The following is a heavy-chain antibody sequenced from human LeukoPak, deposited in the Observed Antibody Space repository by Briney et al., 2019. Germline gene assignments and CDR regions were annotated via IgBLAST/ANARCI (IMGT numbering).Heavy chain of an antibody. D-gene: IGHD3-9*01. Sequence: GGSLRLSCAASGFTFSSYAIHWVRQAPGKGLEWVAAISYDGSKKYYADSVKGRFTISRDNSKNTLYLQMNSLRAEDTAVYYCASSYYDILTGESELGYWGQGTLVTVSS. CDR1: GFTFSSYA. CDR2: ISYDGSKK. CDR3: ASSYYDILTGESELGY. J-gene: IGHJ4*02. V-gene: IGHV3-30*04.